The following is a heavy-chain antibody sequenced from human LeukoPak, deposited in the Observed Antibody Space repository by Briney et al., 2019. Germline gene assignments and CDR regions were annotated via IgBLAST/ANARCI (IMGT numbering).Heavy chain of an antibody. CDR1: GGSISSYY. D-gene: IGHD3-22*01. V-gene: IGHV4-59*01. CDR2: IYYSGST. J-gene: IGHJ5*02. CDR3: ARDQGSSGYYNWFDP. Sequence: SETLSLTCTVSGGSISSYYWSWIRQPPGKGLEWIGHIYYSGSTNYNPSLKSRVTISVDTSKNQFSLKLSSVTAADTAVYYCARDQGSSGYYNWFDPWGQGTLVTVSS.